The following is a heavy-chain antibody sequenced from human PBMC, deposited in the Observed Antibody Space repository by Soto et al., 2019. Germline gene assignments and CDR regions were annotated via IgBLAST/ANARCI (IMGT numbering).Heavy chain of an antibody. D-gene: IGHD1-26*01. CDR2: ISYDGSNK. V-gene: IGHV3-30-3*01. CDR3: ATEGLGSYLSFDY. J-gene: IGHJ4*02. Sequence: QVQLVESGGGVVQPGRSLRLSCAASGFTFSSYAMHWVRQAPGKGLEWVAVISYDGSNKYYADSVKGRFTISRDNSKNTLYLQMNSLRAEDTAVYYCATEGLGSYLSFDYWGQGTLVTVSS. CDR1: GFTFSSYA.